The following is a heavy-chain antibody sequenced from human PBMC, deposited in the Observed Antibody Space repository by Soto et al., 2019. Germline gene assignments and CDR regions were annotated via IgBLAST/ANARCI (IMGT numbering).Heavy chain of an antibody. Sequence: ASVKVSCKTSGFTFSTSGMQWVRQARGQRLEWIGWIVVSSGNTNYAQKFQERVTITRDMSTSTAYMELSSLRSEDTAVYYCAAVYDFWSGWRASWVDPWGQGTLVTVSS. CDR2: IVVSSGNT. J-gene: IGHJ5*02. CDR3: AAVYDFWSGWRASWVDP. D-gene: IGHD3-3*01. V-gene: IGHV1-58*02. CDR1: GFTFSTSG.